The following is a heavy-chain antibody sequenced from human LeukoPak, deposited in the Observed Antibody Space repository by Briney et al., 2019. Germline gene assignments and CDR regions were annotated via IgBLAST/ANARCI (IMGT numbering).Heavy chain of an antibody. V-gene: IGHV3-53*01. CDR1: GFTVSNNY. CDR3: ARTDCSGSSCYKIYYFDY. D-gene: IGHD2-15*01. J-gene: IGHJ4*02. CDR2: IYSGGTT. Sequence: PGGSLRLSCAASGFTVSNNYMSWVRQAPGKGLEWVSVIYSGGTTYYADSVKGRFTISRDNFKNTLYLQMNSLRAADTAVYYCARTDCSGSSCYKIYYFDYWGQGTLVTVSS.